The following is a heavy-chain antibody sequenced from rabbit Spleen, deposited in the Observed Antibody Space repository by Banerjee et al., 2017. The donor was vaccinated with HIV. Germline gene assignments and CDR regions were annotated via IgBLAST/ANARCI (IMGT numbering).Heavy chain of an antibody. Sequence: QEQLEESGGGLVKPEGSLTLTCTASGFPFSDRDVMSWVRQGPGKGLEWIGCIYNASGKEVYASWAKGRFAISAAAPTTVTLQTTSLTAADTATYFCARELAGVIGWNFYLWGPGTLVTVS. CDR3: ARELAGVIGWNFYL. J-gene: IGHJ4*01. CDR2: IYNASGKE. CDR1: GFPFSDRDV. D-gene: IGHD4-1*01. V-gene: IGHV1S45*01.